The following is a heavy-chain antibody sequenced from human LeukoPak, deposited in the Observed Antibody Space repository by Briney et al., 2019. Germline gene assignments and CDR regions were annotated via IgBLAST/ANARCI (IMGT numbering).Heavy chain of an antibody. CDR1: GGSISSSRW. CDR3: ARVRYYFGSGSYLDAFDI. D-gene: IGHD3-10*01. V-gene: IGHV4-4*02. CDR2: ISHSGST. J-gene: IGHJ3*02. Sequence: SGTLSLTCAVSGGSISSSRWWSWVRQPPGKGLEWIGEISHSGSTNYNPSLKSRITISVDKSTNQFSLKLTSVTAADTAVYYCARVRYYFGSGSYLDAFDIWGQGTMVTVSS.